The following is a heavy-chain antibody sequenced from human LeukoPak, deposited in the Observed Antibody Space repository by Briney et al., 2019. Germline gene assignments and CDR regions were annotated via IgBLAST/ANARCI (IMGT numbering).Heavy chain of an antibody. Sequence: ASVKVSCKASGYTFTDFGISWVRQAPGKGLEWMRGFDPEDGETIYAQKFQGRVTMTEDTSTDTAYMELSSLRSEDTAVYYCATERLSWELVLDYWGQGTLVTVSS. CDR1: GYTFTDFG. CDR3: ATERLSWELVLDY. D-gene: IGHD1-26*01. CDR2: FDPEDGET. J-gene: IGHJ4*02. V-gene: IGHV1-24*01.